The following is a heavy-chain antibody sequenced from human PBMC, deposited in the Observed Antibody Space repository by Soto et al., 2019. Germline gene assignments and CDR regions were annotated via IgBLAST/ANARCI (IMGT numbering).Heavy chain of an antibody. CDR2: IYPGDSDT. Sequence: GESLKISCKASGYSFTEYWIGWVRQMPGKGLEWMGIIYPGDSDTRYSPSFQGQVTISADKSTRAAYLQWSSLKASDTAIYYCARLFNPGSAAGLDYWGQGTLVTVSS. CDR1: GYSFTEYW. J-gene: IGHJ4*02. CDR3: ARLFNPGSAAGLDY. V-gene: IGHV5-51*01. D-gene: IGHD6-13*01.